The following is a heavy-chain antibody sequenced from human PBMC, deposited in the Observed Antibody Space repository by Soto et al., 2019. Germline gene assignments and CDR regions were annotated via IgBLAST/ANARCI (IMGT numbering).Heavy chain of an antibody. CDR2: IKQDGSEK. D-gene: IGHD4-17*01. V-gene: IGHV3-7*01. J-gene: IGHJ4*02. CDR1: GFTFSSYW. Sequence: LRLSCAASGFTFSSYWMSWVRQAPGKGLERVANIKQDGSEKYYVDSVKGRFTISRDNAKNSLYLQMNSLRAEDTAVYYCAREAHDYGDYEDYWGQGTLVTVSS. CDR3: AREAHDYGDYEDY.